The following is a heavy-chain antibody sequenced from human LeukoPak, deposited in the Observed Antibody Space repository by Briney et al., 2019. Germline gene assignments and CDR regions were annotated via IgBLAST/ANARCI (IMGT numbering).Heavy chain of an antibody. D-gene: IGHD3-3*01. Sequence: ASVKVSCKASGYTFTGYYMHWVRQAPGQGLEWMGWINPNSGGSNYAQKFQGRVTMTRDTSISTAYMELSRLRSDDTAVYYCARAPGGSRYYDFWSGYLDYYYYYMDVWGKGTTVTISS. CDR3: ARAPGGSRYYDFWSGYLDYYYYYMDV. J-gene: IGHJ6*03. V-gene: IGHV1-2*02. CDR1: GYTFTGYY. CDR2: INPNSGGS.